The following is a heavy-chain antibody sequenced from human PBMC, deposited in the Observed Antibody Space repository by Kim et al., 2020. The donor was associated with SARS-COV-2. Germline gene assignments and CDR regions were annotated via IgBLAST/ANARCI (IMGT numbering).Heavy chain of an antibody. J-gene: IGHJ4*02. CDR2: GNGNT. D-gene: IGHD3-16*01. CDR3: LGGFYFDY. Sequence: GNGNTIYSQKCQGRVTFTTDTSASTAYMELSLLRSEDSAVYYCLGGFYFDYWGQGTLVTVSS. V-gene: IGHV1-3*01.